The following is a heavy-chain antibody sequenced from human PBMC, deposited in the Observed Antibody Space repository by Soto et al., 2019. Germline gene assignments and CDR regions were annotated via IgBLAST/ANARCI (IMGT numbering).Heavy chain of an antibody. D-gene: IGHD4-17*01. J-gene: IGHJ4*02. V-gene: IGHV1-3*01. CDR3: ARDRTTSSTRRFDY. Sequence: ASVKVSCKASGYIFTNYAIHWVRQAPGQRLEWMGWISGADGNTRYSPKFQGRLTISTDTSASTAYMELSSLRSEDTAVFYCARDRTTSSTRRFDYWGQGTLVTVSS. CDR1: GYIFTNYA. CDR2: ISGADGNT.